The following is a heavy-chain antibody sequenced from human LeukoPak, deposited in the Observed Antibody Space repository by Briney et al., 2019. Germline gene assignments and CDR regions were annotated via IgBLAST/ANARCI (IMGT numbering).Heavy chain of an antibody. J-gene: IGHJ4*02. CDR1: GDSISSSTDY. Sequence: PSETLSLTCTVSGDSISSSTDYWGWIRQPPGKGLEWIGSVYYTGSTYYNPSLKSRVTISVDTSKNQFSLKMRSMTAADTAVYYCARRPPGVPYKGGYFDYWGQGTLVTVSS. CDR3: ARRPPGVPYKGGYFDY. CDR2: VYYTGST. V-gene: IGHV4-39*01. D-gene: IGHD7-27*01.